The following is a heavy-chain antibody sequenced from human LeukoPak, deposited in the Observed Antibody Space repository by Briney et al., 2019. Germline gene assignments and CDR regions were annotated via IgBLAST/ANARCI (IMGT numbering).Heavy chain of an antibody. D-gene: IGHD6-19*01. Sequence: SQTLSLTCTVSGGSISSGGYYWSWIRQPPGKGLEWIGYIYHSGSTYYNPSLKSRVTISVDTSKNQFSLKLSSVTAADTAVYYCARHGSSGAFDIWGQGTMVTVSS. J-gene: IGHJ3*02. CDR1: GGSISSGGYY. CDR2: IYHSGST. V-gene: IGHV4-30-2*01. CDR3: ARHGSSGAFDI.